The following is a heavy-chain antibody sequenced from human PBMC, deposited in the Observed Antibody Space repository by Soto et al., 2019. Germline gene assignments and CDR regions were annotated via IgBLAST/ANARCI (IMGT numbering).Heavy chain of an antibody. Sequence: QVQLKQWGAGLLKPSETLSLTCAVYDGSFGGYYWSWVRQPPGKGLEWIGEINHSGSTNYNPTLQSRVTISVDTSKNQFSLDLSSVTAADTAVYYCARGRPSCSGGSCVVGYFDSWGQGTLVTVSS. V-gene: IGHV4-34*01. CDR1: DGSFGGYY. CDR2: INHSGST. CDR3: ARGRPSCSGGSCVVGYFDS. D-gene: IGHD2-15*01. J-gene: IGHJ4*02.